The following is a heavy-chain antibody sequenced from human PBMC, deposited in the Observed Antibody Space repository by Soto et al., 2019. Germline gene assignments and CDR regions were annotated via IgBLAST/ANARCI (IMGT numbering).Heavy chain of an antibody. V-gene: IGHV3-23*01. CDR1: GFTFSSYA. CDR2: ISGSGGST. D-gene: IGHD3-22*01. Sequence: EVQLLESGGGLVQPGGSLRHSCAASGFTFSSYAMSWVRQAPGKGLEWVSAISGSGGSTYYADSVKGRFTISRDNSKNTLYLQMNCLRAADTAVYYCAKGMIVVVITEFDYWGQVTLVTVSS. J-gene: IGHJ4*02. CDR3: AKGMIVVVITEFDY.